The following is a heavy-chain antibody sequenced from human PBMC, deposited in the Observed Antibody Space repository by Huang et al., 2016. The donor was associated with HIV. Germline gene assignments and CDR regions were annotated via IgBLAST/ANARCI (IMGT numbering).Heavy chain of an antibody. CDR2: IRAVCDSR. CDR3: GRGSLEYSVSSSLDY. CDR1: GGPFRSYS. V-gene: IGHV1-69*13. D-gene: IGHD4-4*01. J-gene: IGHJ4*02. Sequence: QVQLLQSGAEVKKPRSSVKVSCKASGGPFRSYSIAWVRQAPGQGLEWMASIRAVCDSRNYAQKLQGRVRGTAEESTRTVYMELRDLRPDDTAVYFCGRGSLEYSVSSSLDYWGQGTHVTVSS.